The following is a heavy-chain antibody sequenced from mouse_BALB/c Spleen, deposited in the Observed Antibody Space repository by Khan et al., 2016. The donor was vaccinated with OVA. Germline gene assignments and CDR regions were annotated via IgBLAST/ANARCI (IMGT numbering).Heavy chain of an antibody. CDR1: GFSLTGYG. CDR3: ARANDTNYREAMDY. J-gene: IGHJ4*01. D-gene: IGHD2-5*01. Sequence: VQLQESGPGLVAPSQSLSITCTVSGFSLTGYGVYWVRQPPGKGLERLGMIWGDGSTDYNSALKSRLSITKDNSKSQVFLKMNSLQTDDTARYYCARANDTNYREAMDYWGQGNTVTVSA. V-gene: IGHV2-6-7*01. CDR2: IWGDGST.